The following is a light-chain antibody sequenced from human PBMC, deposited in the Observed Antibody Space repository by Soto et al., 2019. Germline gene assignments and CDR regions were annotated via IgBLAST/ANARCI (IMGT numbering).Light chain of an antibody. CDR3: QEDKDDYGT. J-gene: IGKJ1*01. V-gene: IGKV1-5*03. Sequence: MTQSPSTLSTSVGGRVTITCRASQSISSWLAWYQQKPGKAPNLLIYKASRLESGVPSRFSGSGSGTEFTLTISSLQPEDFGSYYCQEDKDDYGTFGQGTKVDIK. CDR1: QSISSW. CDR2: KAS.